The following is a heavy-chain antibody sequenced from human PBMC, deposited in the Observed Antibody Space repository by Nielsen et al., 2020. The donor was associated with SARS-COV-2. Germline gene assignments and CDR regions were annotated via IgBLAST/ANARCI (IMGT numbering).Heavy chain of an antibody. CDR1: GYTFPNYG. V-gene: IGHV1-18*01. CDR2: ISAYNGNT. J-gene: IGHJ3*02. CDR3: ARDAQSYCSGGSCQDAFDI. D-gene: IGHD2-15*01. Sequence: ASVKVSCKASGYTFPNYGITWVRQAPGQGLEWMGWISAYNGNTNYAQKLQGRVTMTTDTSTRTAYMELRSLRSDDTAVYYCARDAQSYCSGGSCQDAFDIWGQGTMVTVSS.